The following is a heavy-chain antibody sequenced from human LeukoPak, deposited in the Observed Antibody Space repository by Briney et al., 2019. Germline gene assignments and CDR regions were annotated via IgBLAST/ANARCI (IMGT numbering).Heavy chain of an antibody. Sequence: ASVKVSCKASGHTFTGYYMHWVRQAPGQGLEWMGWINANSGDTNYAQKFQGRVTMTRDTSISTAYMELSRLRSDDTAVYYCARDTGTDIDYWGQGTLVTVSS. CDR2: INANSGDT. J-gene: IGHJ4*02. CDR1: GHTFTGYY. D-gene: IGHD1-14*01. CDR3: ARDTGTDIDY. V-gene: IGHV1-2*02.